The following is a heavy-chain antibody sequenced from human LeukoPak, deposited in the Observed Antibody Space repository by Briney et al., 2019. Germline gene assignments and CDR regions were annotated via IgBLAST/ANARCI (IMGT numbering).Heavy chain of an antibody. CDR2: FDPEDGET. V-gene: IGHV1-24*01. J-gene: IGHJ3*02. CDR1: GYTLTELS. D-gene: IGHD3-16*01. Sequence: ASVNVSCKVSGYTLTELSMHWVRQAPGKGLEWMGGFDPEDGETIYAQKFQGRVTMTEDTSTDTAYMELSSLRSEDTAVYYCALVVWTRDAFDIWGQGTMVTVSS. CDR3: ALVVWTRDAFDI.